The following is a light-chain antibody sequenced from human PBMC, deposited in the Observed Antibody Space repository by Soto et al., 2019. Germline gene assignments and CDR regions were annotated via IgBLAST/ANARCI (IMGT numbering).Light chain of an antibody. CDR1: QSVSNSY. J-gene: IGKJ3*01. CDR2: GAS. V-gene: IGKV3-20*01. CDR3: QQYGRSPLT. Sequence: EIVLTQSPGTLSLSPGERATLSCRASQSVSNSYLAWYQQKPGQAPRLLIYGASSRATGIPDRFSGSGSGTDFTLTITRLEPEDCAVYYCQQYGRSPLTFGPGTKVHIE.